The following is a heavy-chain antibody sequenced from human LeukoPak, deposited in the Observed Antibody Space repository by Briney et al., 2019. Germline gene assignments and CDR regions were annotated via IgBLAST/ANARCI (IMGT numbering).Heavy chain of an antibody. CDR3: ARGVPGY. CDR1: GGTFSGYS. J-gene: IGHJ4*02. Sequence: SETLSLTCAVYGGTFSGYSWSWVRRSPGKGLEWIGETDNTGNTAYNPSLKSPVNISVDTSRIQSSLKLTSKTAADTAVYYGARGVPGYWGQGTLVTVSS. V-gene: IGHV4-34*01. D-gene: IGHD1-1*01. CDR2: TDNTGNT.